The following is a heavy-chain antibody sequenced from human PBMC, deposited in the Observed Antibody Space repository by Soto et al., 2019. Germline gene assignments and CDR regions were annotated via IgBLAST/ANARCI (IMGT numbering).Heavy chain of an antibody. D-gene: IGHD6-19*01. J-gene: IGHJ5*02. CDR1: GFTFTSSA. CDR2: IVVGSGGT. CDR3: ARDLAVAGPRNWFDP. V-gene: IGHV1-58*01. Sequence: GASVKVSCKASGFTFTSSAVQWVRQARGQRLEWIGWIVVGSGGTNYAQRFQGWVTMTRDTSISTVYMELSRLRSDDTAVYYCARDLAVAGPRNWFDPWGQGTLVTVSS.